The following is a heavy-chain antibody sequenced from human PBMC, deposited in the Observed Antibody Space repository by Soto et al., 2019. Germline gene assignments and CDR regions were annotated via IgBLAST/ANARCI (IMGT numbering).Heavy chain of an antibody. Sequence: ASVKVSCKASGYTFTSYAMHWVRQDPGQRLEWMGWINAGNGNTKYSQKFQGRVTITRDTSASTAYMELSSLRSEDTAVYYCARGKGTVVVPADWFDPWGQGTLVTVSS. D-gene: IGHD2-2*01. V-gene: IGHV1-3*01. J-gene: IGHJ5*02. CDR3: ARGKGTVVVPADWFDP. CDR2: INAGNGNT. CDR1: GYTFTSYA.